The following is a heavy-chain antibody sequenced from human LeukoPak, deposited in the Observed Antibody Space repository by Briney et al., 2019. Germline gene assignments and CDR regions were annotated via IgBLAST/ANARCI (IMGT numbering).Heavy chain of an antibody. CDR2: IYSGGST. CDR3: ANRRPRGGYSYGSTQTDAFDI. Sequence: GGSLRLSCAASGFTVSSNYMSWVRQAPGKGLEWVSVIYSGGSTYYADSVKGRFTISRDNSKNTLYLQMNSLRAEDTAVYYCANRRPRGGYSYGSTQTDAFDIWGQGTMVTVSS. J-gene: IGHJ3*02. V-gene: IGHV3-53*01. CDR1: GFTVSSNY. D-gene: IGHD5-18*01.